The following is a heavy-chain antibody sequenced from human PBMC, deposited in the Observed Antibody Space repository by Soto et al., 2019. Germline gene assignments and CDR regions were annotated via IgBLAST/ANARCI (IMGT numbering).Heavy chain of an antibody. D-gene: IGHD1-7*01. Sequence: SETLSLTCAVYGGSFSGYYWSWFRQPPGKGLEWMREINHSGSTNYHPSLKSRVSISVDTSKNQFSLKLRSVTAADTAVYYGASLSGTTYYLNYWGQGTLVT. J-gene: IGHJ4*02. CDR3: ASLSGTTYYLNY. CDR1: GGSFSGYY. CDR2: INHSGST. V-gene: IGHV4-34*01.